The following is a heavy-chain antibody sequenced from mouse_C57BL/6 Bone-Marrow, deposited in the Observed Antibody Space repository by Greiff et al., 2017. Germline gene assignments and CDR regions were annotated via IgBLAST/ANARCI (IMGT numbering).Heavy chain of an antibody. V-gene: IGHV5-17*01. CDR1: GFTFSDYG. CDR2: ISSGSSTI. J-gene: IGHJ3*01. Sequence: EVKVVESGGGLVKPGGSLKLSCAASGFTFSDYGMHWVRQAPEQGLEWVAYISSGSSTIYYADTVKGRFTISRDNAKNTLFLQMTSLRSEDTARYYCARLVWFAYWGQGTLVTVSA. CDR3: ARLVWFAY.